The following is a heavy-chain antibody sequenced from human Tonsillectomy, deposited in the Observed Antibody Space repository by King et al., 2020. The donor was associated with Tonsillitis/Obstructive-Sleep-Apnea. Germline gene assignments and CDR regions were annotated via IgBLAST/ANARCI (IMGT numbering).Heavy chain of an antibody. CDR1: GGTFSTDA. D-gene: IGHD4-17*01. Sequence: QLVQSGAEVKKPGSSVKVSCKASGGTFSTDAISWVRQAPGQGLEWMGGIIPIFDTSKYAQKFQGRVTITADESTSTAYMELSSLRSEDTAVYYCARTTPEDNYYYYYIDVWGKGTTVTVSS. CDR2: IIPIFDTS. V-gene: IGHV1-69*12. CDR3: ARTTPEDNYYYYYIDV. J-gene: IGHJ6*03.